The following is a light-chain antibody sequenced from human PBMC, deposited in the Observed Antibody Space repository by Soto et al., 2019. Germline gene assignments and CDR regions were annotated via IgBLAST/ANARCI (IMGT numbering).Light chain of an antibody. CDR2: SLS. V-gene: IGKV1-39*01. J-gene: IGKJ1*01. Sequence: DIPMTQSPSSLSASVGDRVTITCRASQNIGNYLHWYQQQPGKDPKLLIYSLSTLQTGVPSRFSGSGYGTDFTLTISSLQPEDSSTFYCQQSYNDPTWTFGQGTKVEIK. CDR3: QQSYNDPTWT. CDR1: QNIGNY.